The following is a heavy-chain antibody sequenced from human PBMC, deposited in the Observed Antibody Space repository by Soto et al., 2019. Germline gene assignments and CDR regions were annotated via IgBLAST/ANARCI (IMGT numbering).Heavy chain of an antibody. CDR2: ISSSGSTA. Sequence: RRLSCAASGFTFSRFELHWVRRAPGKGLEWISYISSSGSTAYYASSVEGRFTISRDNANNSVYLQMDSLRAEDTALYYCTRAAWFPYLSFYWGQGALVTVSS. D-gene: IGHD3-10*01. V-gene: IGHV3-48*03. J-gene: IGHJ4*02. CDR3: TRAAWFPYLSFY. CDR1: GFTFSRFE.